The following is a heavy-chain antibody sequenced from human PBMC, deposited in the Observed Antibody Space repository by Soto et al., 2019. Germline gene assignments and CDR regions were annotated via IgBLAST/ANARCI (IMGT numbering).Heavy chain of an antibody. CDR3: ARNIAVPRTRGFDY. CDR1: GGSITTNW. J-gene: IGHJ4*02. Sequence: QVHLQESGPGLVKPSGTLSLTCAVSGGSITTNWWSWVRQPPGKGLEWIGEIYHSGTTKYNPSLRGGVTISVDKSNNQFSLNLNSVPAADSAIDFCARNIAVPRTRGFDYWGQGNLVTVSS. CDR2: IYHSGTT. D-gene: IGHD6-19*01. V-gene: IGHV4-4*02.